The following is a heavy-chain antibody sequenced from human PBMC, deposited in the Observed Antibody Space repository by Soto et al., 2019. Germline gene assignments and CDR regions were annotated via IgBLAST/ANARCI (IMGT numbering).Heavy chain of an antibody. J-gene: IGHJ3*02. V-gene: IGHV3-30-3*01. D-gene: IGHD3-16*01. Sequence: QPGGSLRLSCAASGFTFSSYAMHWVRQAPGKGLEWVAVISYDGSNKYYADSVKGRFTISRDNSKNTLYLQMNSLRAEDTAVYYCAREGAMSPLDIWGQGTMVTVSS. CDR1: GFTFSSYA. CDR2: ISYDGSNK. CDR3: AREGAMSPLDI.